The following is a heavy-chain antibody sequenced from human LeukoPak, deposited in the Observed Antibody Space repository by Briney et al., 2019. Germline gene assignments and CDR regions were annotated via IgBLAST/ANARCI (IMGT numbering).Heavy chain of an antibody. J-gene: IGHJ3*02. CDR1: GFTFSNYS. CDR3: ARDRVYDIPLGTDAFDI. CDR2: ISSTISYI. D-gene: IGHD3-9*01. V-gene: IGHV3-21*01. Sequence: PGGSLRLSCAASGFTFSNYSMNWVRQAPGKGLEWVSSISSTISYISYADSVKGRFTISRDNAKNSLYLQMNSLRAEDTAVYYCARDRVYDIPLGTDAFDIWGQGTMVTVSS.